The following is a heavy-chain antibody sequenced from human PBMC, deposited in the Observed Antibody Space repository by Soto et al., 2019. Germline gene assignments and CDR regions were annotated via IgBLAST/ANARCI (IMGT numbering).Heavy chain of an antibody. Sequence: PSETLSLTCTVSGGSISSYYWSWIRQPPGKGLEWIGYIYYSGSTNYNPSLKSRVTISVDTSKNQFSLKLSSVTAADTAVYYCARNGGLQAIDYWGQGTLVTVSS. CDR1: GGSISSYY. CDR3: ARNGGLQAIDY. D-gene: IGHD4-4*01. V-gene: IGHV4-59*01. J-gene: IGHJ4*02. CDR2: IYYSGST.